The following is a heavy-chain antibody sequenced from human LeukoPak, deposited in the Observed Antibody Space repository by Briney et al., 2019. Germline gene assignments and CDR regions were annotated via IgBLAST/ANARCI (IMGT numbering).Heavy chain of an antibody. J-gene: IGHJ4*02. D-gene: IGHD3-10*01. CDR1: GGSFSGYY. Sequence: SETLSLTCAVYGGSFSGYYWSWIRQPPGKGLEWIGEINHSGSTNYNPSLKSRVTISVDTSKNQFSLKLSSVTAADTAVYYCARSGTTMVRGVMSFDYWGQGTLVTASS. CDR3: ARSGTTMVRGVMSFDY. CDR2: INHSGST. V-gene: IGHV4-34*01.